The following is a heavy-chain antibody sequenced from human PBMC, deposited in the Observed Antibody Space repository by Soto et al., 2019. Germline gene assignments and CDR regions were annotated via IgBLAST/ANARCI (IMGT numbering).Heavy chain of an antibody. Sequence: EVPLVESGGGLVKPGGSLRLSCAASGFIFSSYTMNWVRQAPGKGLEWVSSISASSTYIYYADSLKGRFTISRDNAYNSLYLQMNSRGAEDTAVYYCARGWLRDPWMYWGQGTLVTVSS. CDR1: GFIFSSYT. J-gene: IGHJ4*02. V-gene: IGHV3-21*01. CDR2: ISASSTYI. CDR3: ARGWLRDPWMY. D-gene: IGHD5-12*01.